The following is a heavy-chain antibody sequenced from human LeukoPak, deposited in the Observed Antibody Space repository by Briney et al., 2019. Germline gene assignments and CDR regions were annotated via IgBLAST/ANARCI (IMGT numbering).Heavy chain of an antibody. D-gene: IGHD3-3*01. CDR3: ARVGNPLVTVFAWFDP. CDR2: IYYSGST. J-gene: IGHJ5*02. Sequence: SETLSLTCTVSGGSVSSSSSYWGWIRQPPGKGLEWIGSIYYSGSTYYNPSLKSRFTMSVDTSTNQFSLKLSSVTAADTALYYCARVGNPLVTVFAWFDPWGQGTLVTVSS. V-gene: IGHV4-39*07. CDR1: GGSVSSSSSY.